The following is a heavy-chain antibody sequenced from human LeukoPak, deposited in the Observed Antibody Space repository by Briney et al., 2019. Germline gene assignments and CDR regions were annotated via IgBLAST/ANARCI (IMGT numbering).Heavy chain of an antibody. CDR1: GGSISSSSYY. J-gene: IGHJ5*02. CDR2: IYYSGST. V-gene: IGHV4-31*03. Sequence: SETLSLTCTVSGGSISSSSYYWSWIRQHPGKGLEWIGYIYYSGSTYYNPSLKSRVTISVDTSKNQFSLKLSSVTAADTAVYYCARGYSSSWPTPGWFDPWGQGTLVTVSS. D-gene: IGHD6-13*01. CDR3: ARGYSSSWPTPGWFDP.